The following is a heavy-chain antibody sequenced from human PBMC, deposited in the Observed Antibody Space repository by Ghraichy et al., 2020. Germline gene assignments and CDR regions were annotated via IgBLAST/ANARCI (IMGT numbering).Heavy chain of an antibody. CDR1: GGSVSSGSYY. CDR3: ARAAAVAGTRRYYFDY. Sequence: SETLSLTCTVSGGSVSSGSYYWSWIRQPPGKGLEWIGYIYYSGRTNYNPSLKSRVTISVDTSKNQFSLKLSPLTAADTAVYYCARAAAVAGTRRYYFDYWGHGPLVTVAS. J-gene: IGHJ4*01. CDR2: IYYSGRT. V-gene: IGHV4-61*01. D-gene: IGHD6-19*01.